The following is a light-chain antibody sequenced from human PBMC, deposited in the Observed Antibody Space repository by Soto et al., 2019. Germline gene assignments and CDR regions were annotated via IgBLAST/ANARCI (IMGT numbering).Light chain of an antibody. CDR2: DTV. V-gene: IGLV7-46*01. J-gene: IGLJ1*01. CDR3: LLSHNGPYV. Sequence: QAVVTQEPSLTVSPGGTVTLTCGSSTXTVTSGHYPYWFQQKPGQAPRTLIYDTVKKHSWTPARFSGSLLGGKAALTLSGAQPEDEADYYCLLSHNGPYVFGPGTKVTVL. CDR1: TXTVTSGHY.